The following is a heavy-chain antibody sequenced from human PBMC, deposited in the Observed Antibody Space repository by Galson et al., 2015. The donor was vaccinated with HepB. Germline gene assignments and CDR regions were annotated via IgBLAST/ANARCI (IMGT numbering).Heavy chain of an antibody. CDR2: ISSSSSYI. CDR3: ARDDRQVPAAILNWFDP. Sequence: SLRLSCAASGFTFSSYSMSWVRQAPGKGLEWVSSISSSSSYIYYADSVKGRFTISRDNAKNSLYLQMNSLRAEDTAVYYCARDDRQVPAAILNWFDPWGQGTLVTVSS. D-gene: IGHD2-2*02. V-gene: IGHV3-21*01. J-gene: IGHJ5*02. CDR1: GFTFSSYS.